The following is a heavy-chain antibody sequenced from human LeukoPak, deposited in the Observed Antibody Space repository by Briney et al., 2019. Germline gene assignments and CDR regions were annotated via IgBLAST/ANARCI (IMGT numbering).Heavy chain of an antibody. CDR2: IIPIFGTA. Sequence: ASVKVSCKASGGTFSSYAISWVRQAPGQGLEWMGGIIPIFGTANYAQKFQGRVTITADESTSTAYMELSSLRSEDTAVYYCASTGYSSSPDAFDIWGQGTMVTVSS. CDR1: GGTFSSYA. D-gene: IGHD6-13*01. J-gene: IGHJ3*02. CDR3: ASTGYSSSPDAFDI. V-gene: IGHV1-69*13.